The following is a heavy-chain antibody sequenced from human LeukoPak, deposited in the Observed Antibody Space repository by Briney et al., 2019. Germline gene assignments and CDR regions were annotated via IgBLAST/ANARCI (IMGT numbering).Heavy chain of an antibody. Sequence: SETLSLTCAVYGGSFSGYYWSWIRQPPGKGLEWIGEINHSGSTNYNPSLKSRVTISVDTSKNQFSLKLSSVTAADTAVYYCARQGLGDSSGYYGGVDYWGQGTLVTVSS. CDR3: ARQGLGDSSGYYGGVDY. D-gene: IGHD3-22*01. CDR2: INHSGST. CDR1: GGSFSGYY. J-gene: IGHJ4*02. V-gene: IGHV4-34*01.